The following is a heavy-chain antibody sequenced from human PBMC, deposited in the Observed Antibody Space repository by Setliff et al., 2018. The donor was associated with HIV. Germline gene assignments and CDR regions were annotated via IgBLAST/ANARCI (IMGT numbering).Heavy chain of an antibody. D-gene: IGHD2-2*01. J-gene: IGHJ4*02. CDR2: IYYTGSS. Sequence: SETLSLTCTVSGGSINSGHYYWSWIRHHPGKGLEWIGYIYYTGSSYYNPSLKSRVTLSVDTSKNQFSLKLTSVTAADTAVYYCARQARYCTSNNCYRYFDSWGQGTLVTVSS. CDR3: ARQARYCTSNNCYRYFDS. CDR1: GGSINSGHYY. V-gene: IGHV4-31*03.